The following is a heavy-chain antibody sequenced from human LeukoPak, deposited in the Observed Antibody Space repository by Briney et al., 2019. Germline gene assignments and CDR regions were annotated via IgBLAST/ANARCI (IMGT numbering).Heavy chain of an antibody. Sequence: SGGSLRLSCAASGFTFSTYAMTWVRQAPGKGLEWVSGINSNGDEIYYADSVRGRFTISRDNSNNALYLQMDSLRAEDTAVYYCARAPSGWSDYWYFDLWGRGTLVTVSS. J-gene: IGHJ2*01. CDR2: INSNGDEI. D-gene: IGHD6-19*01. CDR1: GFTFSTYA. V-gene: IGHV3-23*01. CDR3: ARAPSGWSDYWYFDL.